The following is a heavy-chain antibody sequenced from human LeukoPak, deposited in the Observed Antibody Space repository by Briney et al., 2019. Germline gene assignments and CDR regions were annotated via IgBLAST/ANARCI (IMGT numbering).Heavy chain of an antibody. J-gene: IGHJ5*02. CDR1: GFTFSSYA. V-gene: IGHV3-23*01. D-gene: IGHD6-19*01. CDR3: AKGPDSSGLNWFDP. Sequence: QSGGSLRLSCAASGFTFSSYAMSWVRQAPGKGLEWVSAISGSGGSTYYADSVKGRFTISRDNSKNTLYLQMNSMRAEDTAVYYCAKGPDSSGLNWFDPWGQGTLVTVSS. CDR2: ISGSGGST.